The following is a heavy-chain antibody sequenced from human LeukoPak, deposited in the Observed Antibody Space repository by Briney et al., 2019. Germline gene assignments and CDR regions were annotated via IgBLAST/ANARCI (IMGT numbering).Heavy chain of an antibody. J-gene: IGHJ4*02. D-gene: IGHD4-17*01. CDR1: GFTFSSYA. CDR2: VSGSGSST. Sequence: GRSLRLSCAASGFTFSSYAMSWVRQAPGKGLEWVSAVSGSGSSTYYADSVKGRFTIFRDNSKNTPYLQVNSLRAEDTAVYYCAKAHYDDYGDRFDYWGQGTLVTVSS. V-gene: IGHV3-23*01. CDR3: AKAHYDDYGDRFDY.